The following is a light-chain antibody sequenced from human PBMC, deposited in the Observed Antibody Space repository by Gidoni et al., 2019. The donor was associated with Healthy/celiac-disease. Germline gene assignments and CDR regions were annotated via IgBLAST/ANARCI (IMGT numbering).Light chain of an antibody. CDR3: QQYNSYPT. V-gene: IGKV1-5*03. Sequence: DIQMTQSSSTLSASVGDRVTITCRASQSISSWLAWYQQKPGKAPKLLIYKASSLESGVPSRFSGSGSGTEFTLTISSLQPDDFATYYCQQYNSYPTSGQGTKLEIK. CDR1: QSISSW. CDR2: KAS. J-gene: IGKJ2*01.